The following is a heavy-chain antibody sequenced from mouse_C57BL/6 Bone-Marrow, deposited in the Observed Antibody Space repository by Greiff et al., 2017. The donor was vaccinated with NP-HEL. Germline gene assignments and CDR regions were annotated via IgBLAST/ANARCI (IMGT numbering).Heavy chain of an antibody. Sequence: EVKLMESGGGLVKPGGSLKLSCAASGFTFSSYAMSWVRQTPEKRLEWVATISDGGSYTYYPDNVKGRFTISRDNAKNNLYLQMSHLKSEDTAMYYCARDPVDYWGQGTSVTVSS. CDR2: ISDGGSYT. V-gene: IGHV5-4*01. CDR1: GFTFSSYA. CDR3: ARDPVDY. J-gene: IGHJ4*01.